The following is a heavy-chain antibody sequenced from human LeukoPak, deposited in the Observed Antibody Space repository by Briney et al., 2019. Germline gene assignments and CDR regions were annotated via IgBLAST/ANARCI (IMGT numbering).Heavy chain of an antibody. V-gene: IGHV4-59*01. CDR2: IYYSGST. D-gene: IGHD2-2*02. CDR3: ARVTSFTIPTPPYYYYYMDV. CDR1: GGSISSYY. Sequence: SETLSLTCTVSGGSISSYYWSWIRQPPGKGLEWIGYIYYSGSTNYNPSLKSRVTISVDTSKNQFSLKLSSVTAADTAVYYCARVTSFTIPTPPYYYYYMDVWGKGTTVTISS. J-gene: IGHJ6*03.